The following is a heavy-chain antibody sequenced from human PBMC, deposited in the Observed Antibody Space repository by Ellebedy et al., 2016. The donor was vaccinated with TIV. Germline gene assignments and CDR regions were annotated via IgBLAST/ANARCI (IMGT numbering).Heavy chain of an antibody. V-gene: IGHV4-34*01. CDR3: ARVSTASIAGYGMDV. J-gene: IGHJ6*02. CDR2: INHSGST. Sequence: SETLSLTCAVYGGSFSGYYWSWIRQPPGKGLEWIGEINHSGSTNYNPSLKSRVTISVDTSKNQFSLKLSSVTAADTAVYYCARVSTASIAGYGMDVWGQGTTVTVSS. D-gene: IGHD6-6*01. CDR1: GGSFSGYY.